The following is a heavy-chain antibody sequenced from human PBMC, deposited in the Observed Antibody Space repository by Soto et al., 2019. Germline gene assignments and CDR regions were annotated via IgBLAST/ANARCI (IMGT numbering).Heavy chain of an antibody. CDR2: IYHSGST. CDR3: ARDSKGYSYGPKGNWFDP. J-gene: IGHJ5*02. CDR1: GGSVSSVSNW. D-gene: IGHD5-18*01. V-gene: IGHV4-4*02. Sequence: AETLSLTCTVSGGSVSSVSNWWSWVRQPPWKGLEWIGEIYHSGSTNYNPSLKSRVTISVDKSKNQFSLKLSSVTAADTAVYYCARDSKGYSYGPKGNWFDPWGQGTLVTVSS.